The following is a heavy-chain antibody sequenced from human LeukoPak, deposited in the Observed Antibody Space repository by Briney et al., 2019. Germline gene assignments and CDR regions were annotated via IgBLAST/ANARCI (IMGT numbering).Heavy chain of an antibody. V-gene: IGHV4-34*01. D-gene: IGHD3-22*01. J-gene: IGHJ3*02. CDR3: AKSNGYGFIDI. Sequence: SETLSLTCAVYGGSFSNYYWSWIRQPPGKGLEWIGEINHSGSTKYNPSLKSRVTISIDTSRNQFSLKLNSVTAADTAVYYCAKSNGYGFIDIWGEGTMVTVSS. CDR2: INHSGST. CDR1: GGSFSNYY.